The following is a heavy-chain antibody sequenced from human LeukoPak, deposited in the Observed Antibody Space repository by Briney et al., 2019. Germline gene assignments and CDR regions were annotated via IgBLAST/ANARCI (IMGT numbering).Heavy chain of an antibody. Sequence: PSQTLSLTCAVSGGSISSGGYSWSWIRQPAGKGLEWIGRIHTSGSTNYNPSLKSRVTISVDTSKNQFSLKLSSVTAADTAVYYCARRDEALDYWGQGTLVTVSS. CDR3: ARRDEALDY. CDR1: GGSISSGGYS. J-gene: IGHJ4*02. CDR2: IHTSGST. V-gene: IGHV4-61*02.